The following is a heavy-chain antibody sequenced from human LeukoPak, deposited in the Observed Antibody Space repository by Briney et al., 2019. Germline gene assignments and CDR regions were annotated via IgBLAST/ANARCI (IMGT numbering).Heavy chain of an antibody. D-gene: IGHD6-13*01. CDR2: ISYDGSNK. CDR1: GFTFSSYA. Sequence: GRSLRLSCAASGFTFSSYAMHWVRQAPGKGLEWVAVISYDGSNKYYADSVKGRFTISRDNSKNTLYLQMNSLRAEDTAVYYCARAQGSSPPAYYLDYWGQGTLVTVSS. CDR3: ARAQGSSPPAYYLDY. J-gene: IGHJ4*02. V-gene: IGHV3-30-3*01.